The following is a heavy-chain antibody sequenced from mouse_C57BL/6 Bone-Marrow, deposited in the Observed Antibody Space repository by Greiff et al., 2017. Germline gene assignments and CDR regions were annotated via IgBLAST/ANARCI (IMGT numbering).Heavy chain of an antibody. V-gene: IGHV1-69*01. Sequence: QVQLQQPGAELVMPGASVKLSCKASGYTFTSYWMHWVKQRPGQGLEWIGEIDPSDSYTNYNQKFKGKSTLTVDKSSSTAYMQISSLTSEDSAVYYCARDYYGSPWYFDVWGTGTTVTVSA. CDR1: GYTFTSYW. D-gene: IGHD1-1*01. J-gene: IGHJ1*03. CDR3: ARDYYGSPWYFDV. CDR2: IDPSDSYT.